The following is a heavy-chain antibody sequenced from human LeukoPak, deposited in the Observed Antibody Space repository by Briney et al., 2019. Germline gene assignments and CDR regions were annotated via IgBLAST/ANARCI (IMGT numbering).Heavy chain of an antibody. CDR3: ARDGPQYNFGSVLDY. Sequence: PGGSLRLSCAASGFTFSSYAMSWVRQAPGKGLEWVSSITSSGSTIYYTDSVKGRFTISRDNAKNSLYLQMNSLRAEDTAVYYCARDGPQYNFGSVLDYWGQGTLVTVSS. D-gene: IGHD5-18*01. CDR1: GFTFSSYA. J-gene: IGHJ4*02. CDR2: ITSSGSTI. V-gene: IGHV3-48*04.